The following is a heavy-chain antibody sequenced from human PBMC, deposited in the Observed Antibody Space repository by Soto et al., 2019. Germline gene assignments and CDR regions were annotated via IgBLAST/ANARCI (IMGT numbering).Heavy chain of an antibody. J-gene: IGHJ4*02. V-gene: IGHV4-31*03. Sequence: SETLSLTCTFSGCSISSGGYYWSWIRQHPGKGLEWIGYIYYSGSTYYNPSLKSRVTISVDTSKNQFSLKLSSVTAADTAVYYCARDSSSDPSYWGQGTLVTVSS. CDR3: ARDSSSDPSY. CDR2: IYYSGST. CDR1: GCSISSGGYY. D-gene: IGHD6-6*01.